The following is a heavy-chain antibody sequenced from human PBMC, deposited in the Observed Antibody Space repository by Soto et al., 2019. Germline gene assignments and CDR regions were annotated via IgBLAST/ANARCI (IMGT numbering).Heavy chain of an antibody. CDR3: AFHAASSRGYFTSLSGFDP. Sequence: QVLLLQSGAEVKKAGSSVRVSCKASGGTFSSYAISWVRQAPGQGLEWMGGIIPLYGTVTYAQNFRGRVTITADKSTTPAYMELSSLKSEDMAVYYCAFHAASSRGYFTSLSGFDPWGQGTLVTGSS. V-gene: IGHV1-69*06. CDR1: GGTFSSYA. J-gene: IGHJ5*02. CDR2: IIPLYGTV. D-gene: IGHD6-13*01.